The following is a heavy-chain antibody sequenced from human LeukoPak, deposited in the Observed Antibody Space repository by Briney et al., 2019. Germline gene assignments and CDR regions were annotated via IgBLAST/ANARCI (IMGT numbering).Heavy chain of an antibody. Sequence: GGSLRLSCAASGLTFSSYWMTWVRQAPGKGLEWVANIKEDGSEEYYLDSVKGRFTISRDNAKNSLYLQMNSLRAEDTAVYYCARDDKLNCWGQGTLVTVSS. CDR2: IKEDGSEE. V-gene: IGHV3-7*01. CDR3: ARDDKLNC. J-gene: IGHJ4*02. D-gene: IGHD3-22*01. CDR1: GLTFSSYW.